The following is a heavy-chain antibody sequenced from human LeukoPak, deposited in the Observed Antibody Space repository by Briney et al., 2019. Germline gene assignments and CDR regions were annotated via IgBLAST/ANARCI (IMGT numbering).Heavy chain of an antibody. Sequence: ASVMVSCTASGYTFTSYYMHWVRQAPGQGLEWMGIINPSGGSTSYARKFQGRVTMTRDTSTSTVYMELSSLRSEDTAVYYCARDNSVEDTAWWFDPWGQGTLVTVSS. V-gene: IGHV1-46*01. CDR1: GYTFTSYY. CDR3: ARDNSVEDTAWWFDP. D-gene: IGHD4-23*01. CDR2: INPSGGST. J-gene: IGHJ5*02.